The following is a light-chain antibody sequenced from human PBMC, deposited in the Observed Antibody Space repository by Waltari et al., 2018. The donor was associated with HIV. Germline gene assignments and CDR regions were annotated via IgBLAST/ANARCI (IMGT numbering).Light chain of an antibody. Sequence: QSALTQPRSVSGSPGQSVTISCTGTSSDVGAYDYVSWYQPHPGKAPKLIIYDVSQRPSGVPDRFSGSKSGDTASLTISGLQGEDEAEYYCCSYAGAYTVILGGGTKLTVL. CDR3: CSYAGAYTVI. CDR1: SSDVGAYDY. CDR2: DVS. J-gene: IGLJ2*01. V-gene: IGLV2-11*01.